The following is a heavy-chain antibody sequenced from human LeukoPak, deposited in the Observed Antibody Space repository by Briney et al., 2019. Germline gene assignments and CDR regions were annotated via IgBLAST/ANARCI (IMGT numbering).Heavy chain of an antibody. V-gene: IGHV4-59*05. CDR3: ARLHSTHSSNS. CDR2: IYYSGST. CDR1: GGSISSYY. J-gene: IGHJ4*02. D-gene: IGHD6-13*01. Sequence: SETLSLTCTVSGGSISSYYWSWIRQPAGRGLEWIGTIYYSGSTYYNPSLKSRVTISVDTSKNQFPLKLSSVTAADTAVYYCARLHSTHSSNSWGQGTLVTVSS.